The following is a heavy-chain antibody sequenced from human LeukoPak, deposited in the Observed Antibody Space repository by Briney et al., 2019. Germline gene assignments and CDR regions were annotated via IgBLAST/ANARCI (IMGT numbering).Heavy chain of an antibody. J-gene: IGHJ1*01. CDR2: INPSGGST. D-gene: IGHD1-26*01. Sequence: ASVKVSCKASGYTFTSYYMHWVRQAPGQGLEWMGIINPSGGSTSYAQKFQGRVTMTRGMSTSTVYMELSSLRSEDTAVYYCAMTSGSYVEYFQHWGQGTLVTVSS. CDR3: AMTSGSYVEYFQH. V-gene: IGHV1-46*01. CDR1: GYTFTSYY.